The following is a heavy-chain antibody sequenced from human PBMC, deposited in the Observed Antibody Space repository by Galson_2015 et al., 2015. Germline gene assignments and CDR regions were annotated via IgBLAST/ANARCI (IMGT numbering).Heavy chain of an antibody. Sequence: SLRLSCETSGLTFRSFWLHWVRQVPGKGLVWVSQINSDGTSAIYADPVKGGFTISRDTAKNTMYLQINRLRAEDADVYYCSTLSSGYNDYWGQGTLVTVSS. J-gene: IGHJ4*02. CDR2: INSDGTSA. D-gene: IGHD3-22*01. CDR3: STLSSGYNDY. CDR1: GLTFRSFW. V-gene: IGHV3-74*01.